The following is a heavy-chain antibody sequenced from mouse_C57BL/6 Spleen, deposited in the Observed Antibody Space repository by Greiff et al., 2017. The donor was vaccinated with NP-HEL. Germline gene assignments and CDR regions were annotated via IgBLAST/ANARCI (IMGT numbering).Heavy chain of an antibody. D-gene: IGHD1-1*01. CDR3: ARSGVVATGAMDY. J-gene: IGHJ4*01. CDR2: IYPGSGST. Sequence: QVQLQQSGAELVKPGASVKMSCKASGYTFTSYWITWVKQRPGQGLEWIGDIYPGSGSTNYNEKFKSKATLTVDTSSSTAYMQLSSLTSEDSAVYYCARSGVVATGAMDYWGQGTSVTVSS. V-gene: IGHV1-55*01. CDR1: GYTFTSYW.